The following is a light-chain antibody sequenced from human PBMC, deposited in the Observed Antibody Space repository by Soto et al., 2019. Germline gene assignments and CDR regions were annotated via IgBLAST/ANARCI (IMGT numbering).Light chain of an antibody. Sequence: DIQMTQSPSTLYASVGDRVTITCRASQSISSWLAWYQQKPGKAPKLLIHKASSLQSGVPSRFSGSGSGTEFTLTISSLDPDDFATYYCQQYNGYGRFGQGTKVE. V-gene: IGKV1-5*03. CDR2: KAS. J-gene: IGKJ1*01. CDR1: QSISSW. CDR3: QQYNGYGR.